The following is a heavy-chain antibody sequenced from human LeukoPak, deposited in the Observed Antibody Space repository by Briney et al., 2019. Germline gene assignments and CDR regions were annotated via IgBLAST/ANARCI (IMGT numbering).Heavy chain of an antibody. J-gene: IGHJ6*04. Sequence: SVKVSCKASGGTFSSYAISWVRQAPGQGLEWMGGIIPIFGTANYAQKFQGRVTITADKSTSTAYMELGSLRSEDTAVYYCASAGITMVRGVPPNYYYYYGMDVWGKGTTVTVSS. V-gene: IGHV1-69*06. D-gene: IGHD3-10*01. CDR3: ASAGITMVRGVPPNYYYYYGMDV. CDR1: GGTFSSYA. CDR2: IIPIFGTA.